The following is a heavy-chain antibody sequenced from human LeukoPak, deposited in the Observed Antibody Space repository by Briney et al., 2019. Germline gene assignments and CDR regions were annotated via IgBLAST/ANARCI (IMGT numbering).Heavy chain of an antibody. D-gene: IGHD3-10*01. Sequence: PGRSLRLSCAASGFTFSSYGMHWVRQAPGKGLEWVAVIWYDESNKYYADSVKGRFTISRDNSKNTLYLQMNSLRAEDTAVYYCARVYGSGSYYTHFDYWGQGTLVTVSS. CDR1: GFTFSSYG. J-gene: IGHJ4*02. V-gene: IGHV3-33*08. CDR3: ARVYGSGSYYTHFDY. CDR2: IWYDESNK.